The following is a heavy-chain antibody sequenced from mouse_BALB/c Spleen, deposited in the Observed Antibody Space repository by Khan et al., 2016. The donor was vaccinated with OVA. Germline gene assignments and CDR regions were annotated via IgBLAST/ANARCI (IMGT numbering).Heavy chain of an antibody. D-gene: IGHD2-3*01. Sequence: QVRLQQSGPELVKPGASVKMSCKASGYTFTYYVITWVKQRTGQGLEWIGEIYPGSDNAYYNERFKGKATLTADKSSNTTHMQLSSLTSEDSAVYCCARGDGYYVYVDYWGQGTTLTVSS. CDR3: ARGDGYYVYVDY. V-gene: IGHV1-81*01. CDR1: GYTFTYYV. CDR2: IYPGSDNA. J-gene: IGHJ2*01.